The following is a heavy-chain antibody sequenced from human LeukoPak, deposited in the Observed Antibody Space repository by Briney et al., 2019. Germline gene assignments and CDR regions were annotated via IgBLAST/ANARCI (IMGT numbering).Heavy chain of an antibody. D-gene: IGHD3-22*01. V-gene: IGHV3-53*01. J-gene: IGHJ1*01. CDR3: ARGVDSSGYLDF. CDR1: GFIVSSTF. CDR2: IQSGGST. Sequence: PGGSLRLSCAASGFIVSSTFMSWVRQAPGKRLEWVSIIQSGGSTYYADSVEGRFTISRDNSKNTLYLQMNSLRAEDTAFYYCARGVDSSGYLDFWGQGTLVTVSS.